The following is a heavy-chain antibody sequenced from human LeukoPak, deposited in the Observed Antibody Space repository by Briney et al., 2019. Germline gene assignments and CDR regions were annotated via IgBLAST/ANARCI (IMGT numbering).Heavy chain of an antibody. CDR3: ARHFDRDGYKSNAFDI. J-gene: IGHJ3*02. D-gene: IGHD5-24*01. CDR1: GGSFSSSSYY. CDR2: MYYSGST. Sequence: SETLSLTCTVSGGSFSSSSYYWGWLRQPPGKGLEWIVSMYYSGSTYCNASLRSRVTISVDTSKNQFSLKLSSVTAADTAVYYCARHFDRDGYKSNAFDIWGQGTMVTVSS. V-gene: IGHV4-39*01.